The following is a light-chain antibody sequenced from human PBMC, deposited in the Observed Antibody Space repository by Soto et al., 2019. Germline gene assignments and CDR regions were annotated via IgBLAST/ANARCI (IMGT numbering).Light chain of an antibody. CDR2: GAS. Sequence: EIERTQSPATLSLAPGERVTLSCRGSESVSTNLAWYQQKAGQAPRLLIYGASTRATGIPDRFSGSGSGTDFTLTISRLEPEDFAVYYCQQYGSSPPITFGQGTRLEIK. CDR1: ESVSTN. CDR3: QQYGSSPPIT. V-gene: IGKV3-20*01. J-gene: IGKJ5*01.